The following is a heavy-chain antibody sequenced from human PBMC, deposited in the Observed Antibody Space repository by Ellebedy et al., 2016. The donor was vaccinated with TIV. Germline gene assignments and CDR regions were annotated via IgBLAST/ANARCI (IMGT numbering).Heavy chain of an antibody. CDR3: ARFQTSWFDP. V-gene: IGHV1-18*04. Sequence: ASVKVSXXASGYTFTSYGISWVRQAPGQGLEWMGWISAYNGNTNYAQKLQGRVTMTTDTSTSTAYMELSSLRSEDTAVYYCARFQTSWFDPWGQGTLVTVSS. J-gene: IGHJ5*02. CDR2: ISAYNGNT. CDR1: GYTFTSYG.